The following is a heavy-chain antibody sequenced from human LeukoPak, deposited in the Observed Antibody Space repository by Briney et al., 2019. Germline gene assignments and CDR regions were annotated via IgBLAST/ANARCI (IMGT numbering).Heavy chain of an antibody. CDR3: ARDGDGYCSSTSCLRGMDG. V-gene: IGHV1-69*04. Sequence: SLKVSCKASGVTFSSYAISWVRQAPGQGLEWMGRIIPILGTANYAQKFQGRVTITADKSTSTAYMELSSLRSEDTAVYYCARDGDGYCSSTSCLRGMDGWGEGNTVTVSS. CDR2: IIPILGTA. J-gene: IGHJ6*04. D-gene: IGHD2-2*01. CDR1: GVTFSSYA.